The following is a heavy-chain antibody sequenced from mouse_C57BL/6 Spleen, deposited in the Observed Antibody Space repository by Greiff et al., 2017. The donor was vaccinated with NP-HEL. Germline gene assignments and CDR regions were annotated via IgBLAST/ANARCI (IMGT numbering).Heavy chain of an antibody. Sequence: QVQLQQPGAELVKPGASVKLSCKASGYTFTSYSMHWVKQRPGQGLEWIGLFHPNSGSTNYNEKFKSKATLTVDKSSSTAYMQLSSLTSEDSAVYDDAVLPAWFAYWGQGTLVTVSA. CDR3: AVLPAWFAY. CDR2: FHPNSGST. CDR1: GYTFTSYS. J-gene: IGHJ3*01. V-gene: IGHV1-64*01.